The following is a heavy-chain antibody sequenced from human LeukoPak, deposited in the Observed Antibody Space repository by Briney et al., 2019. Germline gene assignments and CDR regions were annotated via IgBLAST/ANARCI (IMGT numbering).Heavy chain of an antibody. D-gene: IGHD4-17*01. CDR2: INHSGST. Sequence: SETLSLTCAVYGGSFSGYYWSWIRQPPGKGLEWIGEINHSGSTNYNPSLKSRVTISVDTSKNQFSLKLSSVTAADTAVYYCERGTTVTTVFHRSKQYYFDYWGQGTLVTVSS. CDR3: ERGTTVTTVFHRSKQYYFDY. J-gene: IGHJ4*02. V-gene: IGHV4-34*01. CDR1: GGSFSGYY.